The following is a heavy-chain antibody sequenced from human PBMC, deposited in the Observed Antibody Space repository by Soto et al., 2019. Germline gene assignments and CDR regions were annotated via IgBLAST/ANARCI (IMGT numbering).Heavy chain of an antibody. CDR1: GFNFNDYG. Sequence: GGSLRLSCAASGFNFNDYGMHWVRQAPGKGLEWVSSISWNSVSIGYADSVKGRFTISRDNAKNSLYLQMNSLRAEDTALYYCAKDMENGYNPYYYYGMDVWGQGTTVTVSS. J-gene: IGHJ6*02. CDR2: ISWNSVSI. V-gene: IGHV3-9*01. D-gene: IGHD3-10*01. CDR3: AKDMENGYNPYYYYGMDV.